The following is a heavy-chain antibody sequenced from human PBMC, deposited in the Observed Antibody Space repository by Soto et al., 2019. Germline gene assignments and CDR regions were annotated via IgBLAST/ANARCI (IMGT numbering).Heavy chain of an antibody. CDR1: GYTFTSYY. CDR3: ARDLLYETAVGPYYGMDV. CDR2: INPSGGST. Sequence: QVQLVQSGAEVKKPGASVKVSCKASGYTFTSYYMHWVRQAPGQGLEWMGIINPSGGSTSYAQKFQGRVTMTRDTSTSTVYMELSSLRSEDTAVYYCARDLLYETAVGPYYGMDVWGQGTTVTVSS. J-gene: IGHJ6*02. V-gene: IGHV1-46*01. D-gene: IGHD6-19*01.